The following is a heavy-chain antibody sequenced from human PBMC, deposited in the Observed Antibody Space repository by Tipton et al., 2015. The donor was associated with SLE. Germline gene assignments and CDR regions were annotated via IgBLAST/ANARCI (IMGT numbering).Heavy chain of an antibody. CDR2: ISFSGNT. CDR1: SGSISSSSYY. CDR3: ARDDCSRTSCYKGLGYFDY. V-gene: IGHV4-39*07. Sequence: TLSLTCTVSSGSISSSSYYWAWVRQPPGKGLEWIGSISFSGNTYYNPSLKSRVTLSVDTSKNQFSLRLTSVTAADTAVYYCARDDCSRTSCYKGLGYFDYWGQGILVTVSS. D-gene: IGHD2-2*02. J-gene: IGHJ4*02.